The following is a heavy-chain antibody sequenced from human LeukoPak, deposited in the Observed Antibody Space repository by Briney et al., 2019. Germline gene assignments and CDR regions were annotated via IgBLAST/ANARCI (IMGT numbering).Heavy chain of an antibody. V-gene: IGHV3-48*03. CDR3: AREAWELPPRHPYYYYGMDV. CDR1: GFTFSSYE. Sequence: GGSLRLSCAASGFTFSSYEMNWVRQAPGKGLEWVSYISSSGSTIYYADSVKGRFTISRDNAKNSLYLQMNSLRAEDTAVYYCAREAWELPPRHPYYYYGMDVWGQGTRSPSP. J-gene: IGHJ6*02. CDR2: ISSSGSTI. D-gene: IGHD1-26*01.